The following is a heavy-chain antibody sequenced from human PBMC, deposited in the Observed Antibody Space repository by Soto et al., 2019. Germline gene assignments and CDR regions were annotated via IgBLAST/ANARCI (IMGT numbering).Heavy chain of an antibody. V-gene: IGHV4-39*01. D-gene: IGHD3-3*01. Sequence: PSGTLSLTCTVSGGSISSSNNYWGWIRQPPGKGLEWIGSIYYSGHTYYNPSLKSRVTMSVDTSKNQFSLKLSSVTAADTAVYYCARPGADFWSGSYYYDGMDFWGQGTTVTVSS. CDR2: IYYSGHT. J-gene: IGHJ6*02. CDR3: ARPGADFWSGSYYYDGMDF. CDR1: GGSISSSNNY.